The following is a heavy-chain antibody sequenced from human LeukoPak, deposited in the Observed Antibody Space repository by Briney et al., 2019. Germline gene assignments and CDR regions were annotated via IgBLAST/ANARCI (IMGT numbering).Heavy chain of an antibody. CDR2: IYYSGST. Sequence: SQTLSLTCTVSGGSISSGGYYWSWIRQHPGKGLEWIGYIYYSGSTNYNPSLKSRVTISVDTSKNQFSLKLSSVTAADTAVYYCARGIAAAGEYYFDYWGQGTLVTVSS. V-gene: IGHV4-61*08. D-gene: IGHD6-13*01. J-gene: IGHJ4*02. CDR1: GGSISSGGYY. CDR3: ARGIAAAGEYYFDY.